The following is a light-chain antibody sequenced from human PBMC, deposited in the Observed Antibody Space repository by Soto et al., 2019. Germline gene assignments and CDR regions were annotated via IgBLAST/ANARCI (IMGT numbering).Light chain of an antibody. J-gene: IGLJ2*01. CDR3: AAWDDSLNGVV. Sequence: QSVLTKPPSASGTPGQRVTISCSGSISNIGGNTVHWYKQLPGTAPKLLMYTNNQRPSGVPDRFSGSKSGTSASLAISGLQAEDEADYYCAAWDDSLNGVVFGGGTKVTV. CDR1: ISNIGGNT. V-gene: IGLV1-44*01. CDR2: TNN.